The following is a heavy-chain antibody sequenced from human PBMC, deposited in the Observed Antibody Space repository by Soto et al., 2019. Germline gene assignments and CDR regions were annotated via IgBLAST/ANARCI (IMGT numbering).Heavy chain of an antibody. D-gene: IGHD5-18*01. Sequence: SETLSLTCTVSGGSISGYYWSWLRQPPGKGLEWIGYIYNIGSTNYNPSLKSRVTISVDTSKNQFSLKLSSVTAADTAVYYCARVLRVRGYSYGSYYFDYWGQGTLVTVSS. J-gene: IGHJ4*02. CDR2: IYNIGST. CDR3: ARVLRVRGYSYGSYYFDY. CDR1: GGSISGYY. V-gene: IGHV4-59*12.